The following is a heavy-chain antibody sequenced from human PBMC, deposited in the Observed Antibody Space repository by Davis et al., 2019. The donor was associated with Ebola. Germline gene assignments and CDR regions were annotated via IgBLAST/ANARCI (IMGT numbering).Heavy chain of an antibody. CDR3: ARVHQVAHYDSSGYYLTAEYFQH. Sequence: AASVKVSCKASGYTFTSYDTNWVRQAPGQGLEWMGWMNPNSGNTGYAQKFQGRVTMTRNTSISTAYMELSSLRSEDTAVYYCARVHQVAHYDSSGYYLTAEYFQHWGQGTLVTVSS. V-gene: IGHV1-8*01. D-gene: IGHD3-22*01. J-gene: IGHJ1*01. CDR1: GYTFTSYD. CDR2: MNPNSGNT.